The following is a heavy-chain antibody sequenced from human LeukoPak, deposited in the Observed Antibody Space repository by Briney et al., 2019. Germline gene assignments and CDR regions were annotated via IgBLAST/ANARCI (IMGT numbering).Heavy chain of an antibody. J-gene: IGHJ5*02. CDR3: ARTVAGNWFDP. V-gene: IGHV4-59*08. CDR2: IYYSGST. D-gene: IGHD6-19*01. Sequence: PSETLSLTCTVSGGSISSYYWSWIRQPPGKGLEWIGYIYYSGSTNYNPSLKSRVTISADTSKNQFSLKLSSVTAADTAVYYCARTVAGNWFDPWGQGTLVTVSS. CDR1: GGSISSYY.